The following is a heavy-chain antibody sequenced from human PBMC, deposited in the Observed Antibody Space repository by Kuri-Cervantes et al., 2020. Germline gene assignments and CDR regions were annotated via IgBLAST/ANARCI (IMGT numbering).Heavy chain of an antibody. V-gene: IGHV1-69*13. CDR1: GGTFSSYA. Sequence: SVKVSCKASGGTFSSYAISWVRQAPGQGLEWMGGIIPIFGTANYAQKFQGRVTITADESTSTAYMELSSPRSEDTAVYYCARGVAGAGTMWLVYWGQGTLVTVSS. J-gene: IGHJ4*02. D-gene: IGHD6-19*01. CDR3: ARGVAGAGTMWLVY. CDR2: IIPIFGTA.